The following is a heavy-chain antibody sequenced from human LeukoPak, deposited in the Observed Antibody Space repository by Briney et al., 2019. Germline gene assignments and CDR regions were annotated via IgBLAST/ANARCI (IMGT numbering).Heavy chain of an antibody. V-gene: IGHV3-30*18. CDR3: AKVIGTGYCGGDCYLDY. CDR1: GFTFRNYA. D-gene: IGHD2-21*02. CDR2: ISYDGSNK. Sequence: GGSLRLSCTASGFTFRNYAMIWVRQAPGKGLEWVAVISYDGSNKYYADSVKGRFTISRDNSKNTLYLQMNSLRAEDTAVYYCAKVIGTGYCGGDCYLDYWGQGTLVSVSS. J-gene: IGHJ4*02.